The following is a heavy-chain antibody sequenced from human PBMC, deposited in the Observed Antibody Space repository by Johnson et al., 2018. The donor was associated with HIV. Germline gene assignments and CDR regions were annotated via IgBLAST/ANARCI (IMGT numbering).Heavy chain of an antibody. CDR1: GFTVSNNY. CDR2: IQYDESDK. Sequence: QVQLVESGGGLVQPGGSLRLSCAASGFTVSNNYMSWVRQAPGKGLEWGAFIQYDESDKYYADSVKGRFTISRDNSKNTLFLQINSLRAGDTAMYYCARGSLTDDSFAEWGQGTMVLVSS. J-gene: IGHJ3*01. CDR3: ARGSLTDDSFAE. V-gene: IGHV3-33*08.